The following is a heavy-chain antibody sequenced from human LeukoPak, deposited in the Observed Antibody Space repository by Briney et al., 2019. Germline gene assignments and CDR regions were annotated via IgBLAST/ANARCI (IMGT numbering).Heavy chain of an antibody. CDR1: GFTFSSYA. CDR2: ISGSGGST. D-gene: IGHD6-19*01. J-gene: IGHJ4*02. V-gene: IGHV3-23*01. Sequence: PGGSLRLSCAASGFTFSSYAMSWVRQAPGKGLEWVSAISGSGGSTYYADSVKGRFTISRDNSKNTLYLQMNGLRAEDTAAYYCAKQRGQWLVIDYWGQGTLVTVSS. CDR3: AKQRGQWLVIDY.